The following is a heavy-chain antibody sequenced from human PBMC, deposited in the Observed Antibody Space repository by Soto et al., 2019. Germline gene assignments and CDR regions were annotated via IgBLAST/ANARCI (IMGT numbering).Heavy chain of an antibody. D-gene: IGHD1-26*01. CDR2: ISLGGGST. V-gene: IGHV3-23*01. Sequence: EVQLLESGGDLVQPGGSLRLSCAASGFTFSSYAMSWVRQAPGKGLEWVSSISLGGGSTYFADSEKGRFTISRDNSKNSLYMQMNSLRPEDTAVYYCARPRSRSNGGKLDYWGQGTLVTVSS. CDR3: ARPRSRSNGGKLDY. CDR1: GFTFSSYA. J-gene: IGHJ4*02.